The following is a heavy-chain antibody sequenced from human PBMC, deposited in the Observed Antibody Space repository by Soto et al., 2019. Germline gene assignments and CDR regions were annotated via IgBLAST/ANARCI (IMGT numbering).Heavy chain of an antibody. V-gene: IGHV3-48*01. D-gene: IGHD2-2*01. CDR3: AREYCSSTSCLNWFDP. J-gene: IGHJ5*02. CDR2: ISSSSSTI. Sequence: PGGSLRLSCAASGFTFSSYSMNWVRQAPEKGLEWVSYISSSSSTIYYADSVKGRFTISRDNAKNSLYLQMNSLRAEDTAVYYCAREYCSSTSCLNWFDPWGQGTLVTVSS. CDR1: GFTFSSYS.